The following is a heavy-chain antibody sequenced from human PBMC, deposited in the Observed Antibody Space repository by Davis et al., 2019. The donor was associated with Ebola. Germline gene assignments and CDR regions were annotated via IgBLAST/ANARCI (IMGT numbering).Heavy chain of an antibody. V-gene: IGHV5-51*01. D-gene: IGHD3-22*01. Sequence: GESLKISCKDSGFRFSSHWIAWVRQMPGKGLEWMGIIYPGDSDARYSPSFQGQVTMSADRSINTAYLQWSSLKASDTAMYYCARRPSSDYVIDYWGQGTLVTVSS. CDR2: IYPGDSDA. J-gene: IGHJ4*02. CDR3: ARRPSSDYVIDY. CDR1: GFRFSSHW.